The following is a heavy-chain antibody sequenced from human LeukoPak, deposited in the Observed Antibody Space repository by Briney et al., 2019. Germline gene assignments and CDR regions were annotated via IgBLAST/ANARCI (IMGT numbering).Heavy chain of an antibody. V-gene: IGHV3-7*01. Sequence: GGSLRLSCAASGFSFSSYWMTWVRQAPGKGPEWVANIKQDGSEKYYVGSVKGRFTISRDNAKNSLYLQMNSLRAEDTAVYYRARDRDHWCFDLWGRGTLVTVSS. CDR2: IKQDGSEK. J-gene: IGHJ2*01. CDR1: GFSFSSYW. CDR3: ARDRDHWCFDL.